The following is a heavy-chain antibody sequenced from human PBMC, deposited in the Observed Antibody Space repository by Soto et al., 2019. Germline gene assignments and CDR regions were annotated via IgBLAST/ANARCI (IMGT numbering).Heavy chain of an antibody. CDR1: GYTFTGYY. CDR3: ARDEDTAMVKADY. V-gene: IGHV1-2*04. CDR2: INPNSCGT. Sequence: QVQLVQCGAEVKKHGASVKVSCKGYGYTFTGYYMPWVRQAPGQGLEWMGWINPNSCGTNHARKFQGCVTMTRDTSISTAYLEPSRRRSDDTALYDGARDEDTAMVKADYRGQGTLVTVAS. D-gene: IGHD5-18*01. J-gene: IGHJ4*02.